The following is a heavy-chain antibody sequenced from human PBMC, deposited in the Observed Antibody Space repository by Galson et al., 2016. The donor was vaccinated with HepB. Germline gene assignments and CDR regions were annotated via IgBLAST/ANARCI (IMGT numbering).Heavy chain of an antibody. D-gene: IGHD1-7*01. Sequence: TFTGYYIHWVRQAPGQGPEWMGWINPSSGDTNYPQRFRGRVTMTRDTSSSTTYMELSRLRSDDTAVYYCARDFLRGGWNLFDYWGQGALVTVSS. J-gene: IGHJ4*02. CDR2: INPSSGDT. CDR1: TFTGYY. V-gene: IGHV1-2*02. CDR3: ARDFLRGGWNLFDY.